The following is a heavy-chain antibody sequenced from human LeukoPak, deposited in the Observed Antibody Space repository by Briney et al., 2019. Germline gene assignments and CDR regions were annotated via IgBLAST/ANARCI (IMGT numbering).Heavy chain of an antibody. V-gene: IGHV3-23*01. D-gene: IGHD2-15*01. CDR1: GFTFSSYA. Sequence: GRSLRLSCAASGFTFSSYAMHWVRQAPGKGLEWVSTIGGGGGDRYYADSVKGRFTISRDNSKNTLYLQMNSLRAEDTAVYYCAKHLRCSGDSCYRPSYYYYGMDVWGQGTTVTVSS. CDR3: AKHLRCSGDSCYRPSYYYYGMDV. CDR2: IGGGGGDR. J-gene: IGHJ6*02.